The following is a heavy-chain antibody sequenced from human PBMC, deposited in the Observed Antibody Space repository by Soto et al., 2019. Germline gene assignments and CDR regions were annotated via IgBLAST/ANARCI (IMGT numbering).Heavy chain of an antibody. CDR2: ISSNGGST. D-gene: IGHD2-2*01. V-gene: IGHV3-64D*08. J-gene: IGHJ6*02. CDR1: GFSFSSYA. Sequence: GGSLRLSCSASGFSFSSYAMHWVRQAPGKGLEYVSSISSNGGSTYYADSVKGRFTISRDNSKNTLYLQMSSLRAEDTAVYYCVKDPSRRGIGTRPEGMDVWGQGTTVTVSS. CDR3: VKDPSRRGIGTRPEGMDV.